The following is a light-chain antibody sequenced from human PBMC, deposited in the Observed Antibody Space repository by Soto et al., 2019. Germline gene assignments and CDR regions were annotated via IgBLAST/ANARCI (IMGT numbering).Light chain of an antibody. CDR1: QSVSSY. Sequence: EIVLPQYPATLSLSPGERATLSCRASQSVSSYLAWYQQNPGQAPMRLIYAESNRATGIPARFRCSGSRTDFTVTTGSLGPEDFAVCDCQQRSNWPSITVGEGTRLEIK. V-gene: IGKV3-11*01. J-gene: IGKJ5*01. CDR3: QQRSNWPSIT. CDR2: AES.